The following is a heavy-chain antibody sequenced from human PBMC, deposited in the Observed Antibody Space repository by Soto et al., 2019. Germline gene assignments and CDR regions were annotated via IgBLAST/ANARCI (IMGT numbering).Heavy chain of an antibody. CDR1: GYTFTSYG. CDR3: ARDLYDSSGYLFPFDY. V-gene: IGHV1-46*01. Sequence: GASVKVSCKASGYTFTSYGISWVRQAPGQGLEWMGIINPSGGSTSYAQKFQGRVTMTRDTSTSTVYMELSSLRSEDTAVYYCARDLYDSSGYLFPFDYWGQGTLVTVS. D-gene: IGHD3-22*01. CDR2: INPSGGST. J-gene: IGHJ4*02.